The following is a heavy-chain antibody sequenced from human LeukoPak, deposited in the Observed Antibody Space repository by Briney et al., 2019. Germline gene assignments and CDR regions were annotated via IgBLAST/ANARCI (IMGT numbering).Heavy chain of an antibody. CDR2: IIPIFGTA. CDR3: ATLGYCSSTSCSYYYYYYMDV. D-gene: IGHD2-2*01. CDR1: GGTFSSYA. Sequence: SVKVSCKASGGTFSSYAISWVRQAPGQGLEWMGGIIPIFGTANYAQKFQGRVTITTDESTSTAYMELSSLRSEDTAVYYCATLGYCSSTSCSYYYYYYMDVWGKGTTVTVSS. V-gene: IGHV1-69*05. J-gene: IGHJ6*03.